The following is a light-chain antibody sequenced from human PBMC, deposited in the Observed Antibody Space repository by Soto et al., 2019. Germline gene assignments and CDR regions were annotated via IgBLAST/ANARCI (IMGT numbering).Light chain of an antibody. J-gene: IGLJ2*01. CDR3: SSYASYAGNDIVI. CDR1: SSDVGYYNY. V-gene: IGLV2-11*01. Sequence: QSALTQPPSMSGSPGQSVSISCTGASSDVGYYNYVSWYQQHPGRAPKLMIFDVSRRPSGVPDRFSGSKSANTASLTISGLQAEDEADYYCSSYASYAGNDIVIFGGGTKLTVL. CDR2: DVS.